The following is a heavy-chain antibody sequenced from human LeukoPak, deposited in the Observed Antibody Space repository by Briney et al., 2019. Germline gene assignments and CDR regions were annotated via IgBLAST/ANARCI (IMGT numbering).Heavy chain of an antibody. V-gene: IGHV1-46*01. CDR3: ASYYYDSSGRNDAFDI. CDR1: GYTFTSYY. CDR2: INPSGGST. J-gene: IGHJ3*02. Sequence: GASVKVSCKASGYTFTSYYMHWVRQAPGQGLEWMGIINPSGGSTSYAQKFQGRVTMTRDMSTSTVYMELSSLRSDDTAVYYCASYYYDSSGRNDAFDIWGQGTMVTVSS. D-gene: IGHD3-22*01.